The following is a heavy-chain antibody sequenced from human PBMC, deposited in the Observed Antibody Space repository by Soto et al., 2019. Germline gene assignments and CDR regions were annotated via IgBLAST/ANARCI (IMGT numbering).Heavy chain of an antibody. CDR2: IRSKAYGGTT. V-gene: IGHV3-49*04. J-gene: IGHJ6*02. CDR1: GFTFGDYA. D-gene: IGHD1-26*01. Sequence: RLSCTASGFTFGDYAMSWVRQAPGKGLEWVGFIRSKAYGGTTEYAASVKGRFTISRDDSKSIAYLQMNSLKTEDTAVYYCTRGTLSLREGYSYYYGMDVWGQGTTVTVSS. CDR3: TRGTLSLREGYSYYYGMDV.